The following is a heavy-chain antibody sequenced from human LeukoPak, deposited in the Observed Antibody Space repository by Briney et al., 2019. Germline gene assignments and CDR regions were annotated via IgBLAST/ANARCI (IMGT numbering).Heavy chain of an antibody. D-gene: IGHD3-10*01. J-gene: IGHJ4*02. CDR3: AKGDKPVITMVKFDY. V-gene: IGHV3-30*04. CDR2: ISYDGSKK. Sequence: PGGSLRLSCAASGFTFSGYAMHWVRQAPGKGLEWVAVISYDGSKKYYADSVKGRVTISRDNSKNTLYMQMNSLRAEDTAVYYCAKGDKPVITMVKFDYWGQGTLVTVSS. CDR1: GFTFSGYA.